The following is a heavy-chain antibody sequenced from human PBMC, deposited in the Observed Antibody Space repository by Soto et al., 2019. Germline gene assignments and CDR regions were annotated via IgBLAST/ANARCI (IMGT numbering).Heavy chain of an antibody. Sequence: QLGGSLRLSCAASGFTFSSYWMSWVRQAPGKGLEWVANIKQDGSGKYYVDSVKGRFTISRDNAKNSLYLQMNSLRAEDTAVYYCARDCSYCSGGSSDYWGQGTLVTVSS. D-gene: IGHD2-15*01. CDR1: GFTFSSYW. J-gene: IGHJ4*02. V-gene: IGHV3-7*05. CDR2: IKQDGSGK. CDR3: ARDCSYCSGGSSDY.